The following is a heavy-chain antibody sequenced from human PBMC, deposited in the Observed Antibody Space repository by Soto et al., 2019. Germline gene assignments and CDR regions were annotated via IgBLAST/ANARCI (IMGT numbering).Heavy chain of an antibody. CDR2: INAGNGNT. J-gene: IGHJ5*02. CDR1: GYTFTSYA. Sequence: ASVKVSCKASGYTFTSYAMHWVRQAPGQRLEWMGWINAGNGNTKYSQKSQGRGTITRDTSASTAYMELSSLRSEDTAVYYCARDWRSWSTRTWGQGTLVTVSS. D-gene: IGHD6-13*01. V-gene: IGHV1-3*01. CDR3: ARDWRSWSTRT.